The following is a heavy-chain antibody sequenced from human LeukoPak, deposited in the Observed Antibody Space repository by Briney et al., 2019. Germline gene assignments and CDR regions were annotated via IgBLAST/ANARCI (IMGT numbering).Heavy chain of an antibody. D-gene: IGHD3-22*01. J-gene: IGHJ4*02. CDR2: ISGSGGST. CDR1: GFTFSSYA. CDR3: ARGGSSGYYNHFDY. V-gene: IGHV3-23*01. Sequence: PGGSLRLSCAASGFTFSSYAMSWVRQAPGKGLEWVSTISGSGGSTYYADSVKGRFTISRDNSKNTLYLQMNSLGVEDTAVYYCARGGSSGYYNHFDYWGQGTLVTVAS.